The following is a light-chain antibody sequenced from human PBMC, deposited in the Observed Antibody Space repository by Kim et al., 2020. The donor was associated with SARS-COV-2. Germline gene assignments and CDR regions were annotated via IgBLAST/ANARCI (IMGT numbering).Light chain of an antibody. CDR2: YTS. CDR3: KHYNNWPYA. V-gene: IGKV3-15*01. J-gene: IGKJ2*01. CDR1: QNVRIT. Sequence: SVTPEESAPLHCQGSQNVRITLPWYQQTPAQPHTLHICYTSTSATGVPDRYRGSGSGTELTLHISTLACEDFAVYYCKHYNNWPYAFGQGTKLEIK.